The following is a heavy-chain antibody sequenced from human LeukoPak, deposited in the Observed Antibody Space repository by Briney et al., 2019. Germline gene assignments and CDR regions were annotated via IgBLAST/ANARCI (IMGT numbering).Heavy chain of an antibody. CDR3: ARDAPQWRNTFDF. V-gene: IGHV1-18*01. J-gene: IGHJ3*01. Sequence: ASVKVSCKASGYTFTSCGICWVRPAPGQGPEWMGWVSAYNGNTNYAQKFRGRVTMTTDTSTSTAYMELRSLRYDDTAVYYCARDAPQWRNTFDFWGQGTMITVS. D-gene: IGHD6-19*01. CDR1: GYTFTSCG. CDR2: VSAYNGNT.